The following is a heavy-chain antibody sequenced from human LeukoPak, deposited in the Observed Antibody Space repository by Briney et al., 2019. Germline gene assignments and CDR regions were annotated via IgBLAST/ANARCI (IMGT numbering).Heavy chain of an antibody. CDR3: AKIAATDPIDF. J-gene: IGHJ4*02. V-gene: IGHV3-23*01. D-gene: IGHD6-13*01. CDR2: LTGSGRDT. Sequence: GGSLRLSCAASGFTFSSYAMSWVRRAPGKGLEWVSSLTGSGRDTYYTDSVKGLFTISRDNSKNTLYLQMNSLRPDDTAVYYCAKIAATDPIDFWGQGTLVTVYS. CDR1: GFTFSSYA.